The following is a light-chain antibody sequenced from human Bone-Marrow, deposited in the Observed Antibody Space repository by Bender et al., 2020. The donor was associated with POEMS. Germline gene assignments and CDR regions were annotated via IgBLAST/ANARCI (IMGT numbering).Light chain of an antibody. V-gene: IGLV3-25*02. Sequence: SYELTQPPSLSVSPGQTATITCSGDALPKQFAHWYQQRPGRAPSLIIYKDTERASGIPERVSASIAGTTVTLTISGVQAEDEADYFWQSADSSGAFRVFGGGTKLTVL. CDR2: KDT. CDR3: QSADSSGAFRV. CDR1: ALPKQF. J-gene: IGLJ3*02.